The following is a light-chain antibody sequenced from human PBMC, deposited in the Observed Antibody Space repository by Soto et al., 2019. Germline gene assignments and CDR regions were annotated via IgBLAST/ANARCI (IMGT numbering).Light chain of an antibody. J-gene: IGLJ1*01. CDR3: SSYTSSSPYV. V-gene: IGLV2-14*01. CDR2: DVS. Sequence: QSVLTQPASVSGSPGQSITISCTGTSSDVGGYNYVSWYQQHPGKAPTLMIYDVSNRPSGVSNRFSGSKSGNTASLTFSGFQAEDEADYYGSSYTSSSPYVFGTGTKVTVL. CDR1: SSDVGGYNY.